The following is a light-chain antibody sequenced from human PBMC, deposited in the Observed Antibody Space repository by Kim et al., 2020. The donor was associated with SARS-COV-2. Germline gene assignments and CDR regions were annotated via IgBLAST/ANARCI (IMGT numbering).Light chain of an antibody. CDR3: QTWVTGLWV. Sequence: ASVKLTCTLSSGHSSYAIEWHQQQPEKGPRYLMKLNSDGSHSKGDGIPERFSGSSSGAERYLTISGLQSEDEADYYCQTWVTGLWVFGGGTKLTVL. V-gene: IGLV4-69*01. J-gene: IGLJ3*02. CDR2: LNSDGSH. CDR1: SGHSSYA.